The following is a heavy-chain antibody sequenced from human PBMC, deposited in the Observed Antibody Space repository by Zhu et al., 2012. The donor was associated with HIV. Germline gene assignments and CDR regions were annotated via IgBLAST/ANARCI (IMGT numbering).Heavy chain of an antibody. D-gene: IGHD3-10*01. V-gene: IGHV4-4*02. Sequence: QVQLQESGPGLVKPSGTLSLTCAVSGGPISSSNWWSWVRQPPGKGLEWIGEIYHSGSTNYNPSLKSRVTISVGKSKNQFSLKLSSVTAADTAVYYCARDGGAITMVWGRRSYFDYWGQGTLVTVSS. CDR3: ARDGGAITMVWGRRSYFDY. CDR1: GGPISSSNW. J-gene: IGHJ4*02. CDR2: IYHSGST.